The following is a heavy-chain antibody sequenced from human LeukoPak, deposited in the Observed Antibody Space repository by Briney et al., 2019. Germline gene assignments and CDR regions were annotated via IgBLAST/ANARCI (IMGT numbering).Heavy chain of an antibody. CDR1: GGSISSSIYF. CDR3: ARYRGANGYYFDY. V-gene: IGHV4-39*07. J-gene: IGHJ4*02. D-gene: IGHD3-10*01. CDR2: IHYSGST. Sequence: SETLSLTCTVSGGSISSSIYFWGWIRQPPGKGLEWIGSIHYSGSTYHDPSLKSRVTVSLDTSKNQFSLKLSSVTAADTAVYYCARYRGANGYYFDYWGQGTLVTVSS.